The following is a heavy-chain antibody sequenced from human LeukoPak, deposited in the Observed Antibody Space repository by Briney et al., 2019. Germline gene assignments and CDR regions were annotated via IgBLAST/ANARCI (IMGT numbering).Heavy chain of an antibody. Sequence: GGSLRLSCASFGFTFISYGMSWVRPAPEKGLEWVATIIGSGGGTYYADPVRGRFTISRDDHENTLYLQMNSLRAEDTAVYYCAKDHRRYRNNHFDFWGEGNLVPVSS. J-gene: IGHJ4*02. CDR2: IIGSGGGT. CDR1: GFTFISYG. V-gene: IGHV3-23*01. CDR3: AKDHRRYRNNHFDF. D-gene: IGHD1-14*01.